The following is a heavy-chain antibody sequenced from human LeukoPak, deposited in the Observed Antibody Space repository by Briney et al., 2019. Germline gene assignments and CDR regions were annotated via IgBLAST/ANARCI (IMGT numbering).Heavy chain of an antibody. CDR1: GGSISSYY. J-gene: IGHJ3*02. CDR3: ARHDFPDAFDI. CDR2: IYYSGST. D-gene: IGHD2/OR15-2a*01. Sequence: PSETLSLTCTVSGGSISSYYWSWIRQPPGKGVEWIGYIYYSGSTNYNPSLKSRVTISVDTSKNQFSLKLSSVTAADTAVYYCARHDFPDAFDIWGQGTMVTVSS. V-gene: IGHV4-59*08.